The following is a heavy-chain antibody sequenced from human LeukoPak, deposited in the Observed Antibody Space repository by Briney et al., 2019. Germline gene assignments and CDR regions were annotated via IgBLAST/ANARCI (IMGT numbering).Heavy chain of an antibody. CDR1: GYTFTDYY. CDR2: INPNSGGT. V-gene: IGHV1-2*02. J-gene: IGHJ6*02. Sequence: ASVKVSCKASGYTFTDYYIHWVRQAPGQGLEWMGWINPNSGGTNYAQKFQGRVTMTRDTSISTAYMELSRLRSDDTAVYYCARVILTTVTSSYYGMDVWGQGTTVTVSS. CDR3: ARVILTTVTSSYYGMDV. D-gene: IGHD4-17*01.